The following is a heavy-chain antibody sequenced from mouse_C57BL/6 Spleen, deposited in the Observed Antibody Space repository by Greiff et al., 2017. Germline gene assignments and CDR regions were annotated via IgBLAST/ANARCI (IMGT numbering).Heavy chain of an antibody. CDR3: ARYDYDAWFAY. V-gene: IGHV5-6*01. D-gene: IGHD2-4*01. CDR1: GFTFSSYG. CDR2: ISSGGSYT. J-gene: IGHJ3*01. Sequence: EVKLQESGGDLVKPGGSLKLSCAASGFTFSSYGMSWVRQTPDKRLEWVATISSGGSYTYYPDSVKGRFTISRDNAKNTLYLQMSSLKSEDTAMYYCARYDYDAWFAYWGQGTLVTVSA.